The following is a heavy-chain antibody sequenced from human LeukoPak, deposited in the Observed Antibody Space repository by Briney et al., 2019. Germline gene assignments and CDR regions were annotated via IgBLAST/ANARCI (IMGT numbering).Heavy chain of an antibody. CDR2: ISGSGGST. CDR3: AKDLYYYDSSGYLGLFDY. J-gene: IGHJ4*02. D-gene: IGHD3-22*01. CDR1: GFPFSSYA. Sequence: SGGSLRLSCAASGFPFSSYAMSWVRQAPGKGRERVSAISGSGGSTYYADSVKGRFTISRDNSKNTLYLQMNSLRAEDTAVYYCAKDLYYYDSSGYLGLFDYWGQGTLVTVSS. V-gene: IGHV3-23*01.